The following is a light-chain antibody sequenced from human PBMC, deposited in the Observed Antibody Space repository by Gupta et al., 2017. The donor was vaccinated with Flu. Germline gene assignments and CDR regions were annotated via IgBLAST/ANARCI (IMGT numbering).Light chain of an antibody. CDR3: AAWDDSRNGYV. J-gene: IGLJ1*01. CDR2: TNN. CDR1: SSNIGSNT. Sequence: SVLTQPPSPSETPGQTVTISCSGSSSNIGSNTVNWYQQHPGTAPKVLIYTNNQRPSGVPDRFSGSKSGTSASLAISGLQSEDEADYYCAAWDDSRNGYVFGTGTKVTVL. V-gene: IGLV1-44*01.